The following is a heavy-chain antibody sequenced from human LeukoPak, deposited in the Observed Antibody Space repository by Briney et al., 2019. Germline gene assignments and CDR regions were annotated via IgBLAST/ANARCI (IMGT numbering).Heavy chain of an antibody. CDR3: ARGTQSPVSGHFDF. J-gene: IGHJ4*02. D-gene: IGHD3-10*01. V-gene: IGHV3-48*03. CDR1: GFTFSSYD. Sequence: GGSLRLSCAASGFTFSSYDINWVRQAPGKGLEWVSYISSSGNTIYYADSVKGRFTISRDNAKNSLYLQMNSLRAEDTAVYHCARGTQSPVSGHFDFWGQGTLVTVSS. CDR2: ISSSGNTI.